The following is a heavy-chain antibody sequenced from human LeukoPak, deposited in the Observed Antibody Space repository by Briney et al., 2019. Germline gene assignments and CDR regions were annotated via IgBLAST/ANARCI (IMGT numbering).Heavy chain of an antibody. V-gene: IGHV4-39*07. CDR2: IYYSGST. J-gene: IGHJ4*02. D-gene: IGHD3-10*01. CDR1: GGSISSSSYY. CDR3: ARVMVRGVIYVDY. Sequence: SETLSPTCTVSGGSISSSSYYWGWIRQPPGKGLEWIGSIYYSGSTYYNPSLKSRVTISVDTSKNQFSLKLSSVTAADTAVYYCARVMVRGVIYVDYWGQGTLVTVSS.